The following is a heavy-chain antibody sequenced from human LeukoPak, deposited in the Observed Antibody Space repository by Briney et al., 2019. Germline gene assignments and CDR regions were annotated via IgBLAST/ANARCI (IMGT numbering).Heavy chain of an antibody. CDR1: GGTFSSYA. D-gene: IGHD5-18*01. Sequence: GASVKVSCKASGGTFSSYAISWVRQAPGQGLEWMGGIIPIFGTENYAQKFQGRVTITADESTSTAYMELSSLRSEDTAVYYCARDRRSGYSYGFDYWGQGTLVTVSS. V-gene: IGHV1-69*13. CDR3: ARDRRSGYSYGFDY. J-gene: IGHJ4*02. CDR2: IIPIFGTE.